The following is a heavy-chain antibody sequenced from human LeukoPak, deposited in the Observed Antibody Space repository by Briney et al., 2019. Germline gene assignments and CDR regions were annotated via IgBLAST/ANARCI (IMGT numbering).Heavy chain of an antibody. Sequence: ASVKVSCKASGYTFTSYGISWVRQAPGQGLEWMGWISAYNGNTIYAHKLQGRVTMTTDTSTSTAYMELRSLRSDDTAVYFCARNIVGATSGLLDYWGQGTLVTVSS. CDR3: ARNIVGATSGLLDY. J-gene: IGHJ4*02. V-gene: IGHV1-18*01. CDR2: ISAYNGNT. D-gene: IGHD1-26*01. CDR1: GYTFTSYG.